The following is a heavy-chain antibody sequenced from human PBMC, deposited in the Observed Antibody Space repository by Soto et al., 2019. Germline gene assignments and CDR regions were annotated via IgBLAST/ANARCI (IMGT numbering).Heavy chain of an antibody. V-gene: IGHV4-59*01. Sequence: SSETLSLTCTVSGGSISSYYWSWIRQPPGKGLEWIGYIYYSGSTNYNPSLKSRVTISVDTSKNQFSLKLSSVTAADTAVYYCAREAAAGISAFDIWGQGTMVTVSS. CDR1: GGSISSYY. CDR2: IYYSGST. D-gene: IGHD6-13*01. CDR3: AREAAAGISAFDI. J-gene: IGHJ3*02.